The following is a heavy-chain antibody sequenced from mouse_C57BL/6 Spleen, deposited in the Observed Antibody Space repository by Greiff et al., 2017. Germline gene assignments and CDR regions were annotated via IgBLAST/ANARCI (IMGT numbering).Heavy chain of an antibody. CDR1: GYTFTSYW. V-gene: IGHV1-72*01. CDR2: IDPNSGGT. J-gene: IGHJ2*01. CDR3: ARDYDYDEGGYLDY. D-gene: IGHD2-4*01. Sequence: VQLQQPGAELVKPGASVKLSCKASGYTFTSYWMHWVKQRPGRGLEWIGRIDPNSGGTKYNEKFKSKATLAVDKPSSTAYMQLSSLTSEDSAVYYCARDYDYDEGGYLDYWGQGTTLTVSS.